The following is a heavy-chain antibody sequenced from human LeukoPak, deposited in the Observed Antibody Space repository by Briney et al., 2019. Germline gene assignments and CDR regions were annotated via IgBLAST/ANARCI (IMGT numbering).Heavy chain of an antibody. CDR3: ARWDSSGSHFDY. CDR2: IYYSGST. Sequence: PSETLSLTCTVSGGSISSYCWSWIRQPPGKGLEWIGYIYYSGSTNYNPSLKSRVTISVDTSKNQFSLKLSSVTAADTAVYYCARWDSSGSHFDYWGQGTLVTVSS. J-gene: IGHJ4*02. V-gene: IGHV4-59*01. CDR1: GGSISSYC. D-gene: IGHD3-22*01.